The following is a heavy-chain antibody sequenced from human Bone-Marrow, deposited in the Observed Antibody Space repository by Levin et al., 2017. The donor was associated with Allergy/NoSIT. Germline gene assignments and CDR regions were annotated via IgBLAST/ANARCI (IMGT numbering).Heavy chain of an antibody. V-gene: IGHV3-23*01. CDR3: AIDFWSGYYTGINY. Sequence: GGSLRLSCAASGFTFSSYAMSWVRQAPGKGLEWVSAISGSGGSTYYADSVKGRFTISRDNSKNTLYLQMNSLRAEDTAVYYCAIDFWSGYYTGINYWGQGTLVTVSS. CDR2: ISGSGGST. D-gene: IGHD3-3*01. J-gene: IGHJ4*02. CDR1: GFTFSSYA.